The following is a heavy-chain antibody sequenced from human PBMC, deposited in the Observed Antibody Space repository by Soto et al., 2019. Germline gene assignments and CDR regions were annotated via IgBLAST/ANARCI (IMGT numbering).Heavy chain of an antibody. D-gene: IGHD1-26*01. Sequence: EVQLVKSGGGLVQPGGSLRLSCAASGFTFSSYSMNWVRQAPGKGLEWVSYISSSSTTIYYADSVKGRFTISRDNAKKSLYLQMNSLRDEDTAVYYCARDWLSSGSYFHYWGQGTLVTVSS. CDR1: GFTFSSYS. J-gene: IGHJ4*02. CDR3: ARDWLSSGSYFHY. V-gene: IGHV3-48*02. CDR2: ISSSSTTI.